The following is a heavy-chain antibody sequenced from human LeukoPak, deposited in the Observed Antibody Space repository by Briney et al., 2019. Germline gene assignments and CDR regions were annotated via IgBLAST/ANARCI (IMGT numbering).Heavy chain of an antibody. CDR3: ARIMGHFDF. V-gene: IGHV4-59*02. J-gene: IGHJ4*02. D-gene: IGHD1-26*01. CDR1: GVSVSSYY. CDR2: INPSGTT. Sequence: SETLSLTCTVSGVSVSSYYWSWIRQPPEKGLEWIGYINPSGTTDYNPSLKSRVTISVDTSKNQFSLRLISVTTADTAVYYCARIMGHFDFWGPGTLVTVSS.